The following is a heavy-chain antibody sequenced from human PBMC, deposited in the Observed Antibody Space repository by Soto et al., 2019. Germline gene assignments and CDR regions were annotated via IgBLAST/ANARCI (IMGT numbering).Heavy chain of an antibody. D-gene: IGHD3-3*01. V-gene: IGHV3-15*07. Sequence: ETLSLTCAVSGDSISNGYYWAWIRQPPGKGLEWVARINRKIDGETTDYATPVEGRFTIARDDSKNTLYLQMSSLKIEDTAVYFCTADHWSWGQGTLVTVSS. CDR2: INRKIDGETT. J-gene: IGHJ4*02. CDR3: TADHWS. CDR1: GDSISNGYY.